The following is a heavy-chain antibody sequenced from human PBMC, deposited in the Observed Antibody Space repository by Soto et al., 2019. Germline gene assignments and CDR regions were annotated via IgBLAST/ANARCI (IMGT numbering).Heavy chain of an antibody. Sequence: GGSLRLSCAASGFTFSDYCMSWIRQAPGKGLEWVSYISSSSSYTNYADSVKGRFTISRDNAKNSLYLQMNSLRAEDTAVYYCARIITMIVVVPPGFDYWGQGTLVTVSS. CDR2: ISSSSSYT. CDR3: ARIITMIVVVPPGFDY. CDR1: GFTFSDYC. V-gene: IGHV3-11*03. J-gene: IGHJ4*02. D-gene: IGHD3-22*01.